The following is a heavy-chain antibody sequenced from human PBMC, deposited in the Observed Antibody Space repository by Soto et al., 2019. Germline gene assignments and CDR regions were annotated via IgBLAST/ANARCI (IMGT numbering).Heavy chain of an antibody. J-gene: IGHJ4*02. V-gene: IGHV3-23*01. CDR3: ARVHTSGWFADS. D-gene: IGHD6-19*01. CDR1: GFIFDDYA. Sequence: EVHLLESGGGLVQPGGSLRLSCGAPGFIFDDYAMMWVRQTPGKGLEWVSATSGSGVTTNYADSVKGRFTISRDNSKNTLYLPMNSLRADDTALYYCARVHTSGWFADSWGQGTRVTVSS. CDR2: TSGSGVTT.